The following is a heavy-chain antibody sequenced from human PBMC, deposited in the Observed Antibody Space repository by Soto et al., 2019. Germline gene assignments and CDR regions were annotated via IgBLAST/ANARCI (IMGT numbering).Heavy chain of an antibody. V-gene: IGHV4-59*01. CDR3: ASSYSYGNPSFPDYYYYMDV. CDR1: GGSISSYY. Sequence: SETLSLTCTVSGGSISSYYWSWIRQPPGKGLEWIGYIYYSGSTNYNPSLKSRVTISVDTSKNQFSLKLSSVTAADTAVYYCASSYSYGNPSFPDYYYYMDVWGKGTTVTVSS. J-gene: IGHJ6*03. D-gene: IGHD5-18*01. CDR2: IYYSGST.